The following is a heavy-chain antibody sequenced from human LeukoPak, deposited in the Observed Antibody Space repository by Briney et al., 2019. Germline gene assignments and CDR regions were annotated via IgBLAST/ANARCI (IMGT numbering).Heavy chain of an antibody. CDR3: ARAEGVGDFWSGCGGGYNWFDP. CDR2: IYYSGST. Sequence: PSETLSLTCTVSGGSISSSSYYWGWIRQPPGKGLEWIGSIYYSGSTNYNPSLKSRVTISVDTSKNQFSLKLSSVTAADTAVYYCARAEGVGDFWSGCGGGYNWFDPWGQGTLVTVSS. J-gene: IGHJ5*02. CDR1: GGSISSSSYY. V-gene: IGHV4-39*07. D-gene: IGHD3-3*01.